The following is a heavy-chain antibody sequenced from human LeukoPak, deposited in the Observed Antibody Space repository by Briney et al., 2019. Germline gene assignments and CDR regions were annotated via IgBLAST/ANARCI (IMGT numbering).Heavy chain of an antibody. V-gene: IGHV1-2*02. Sequence: GASVKVSCKASGYTFTGYYMHWVRQAPGQGLEWMGWINPNSGGTNYAQKFQGRVTMTRDTSISTAYMELSRLRSDDTAVYYCARDPPIFGVVITHYYYYGMDVWGQGTTVTVSS. CDR3: ARDPPIFGVVITHYYYYGMDV. CDR1: GYTFTGYY. D-gene: IGHD3-3*01. J-gene: IGHJ6*02. CDR2: INPNSGGT.